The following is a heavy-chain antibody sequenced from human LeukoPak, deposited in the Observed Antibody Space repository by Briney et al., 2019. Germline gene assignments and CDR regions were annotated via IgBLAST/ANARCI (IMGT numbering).Heavy chain of an antibody. J-gene: IGHJ4*02. D-gene: IGHD3-22*01. CDR3: ARDRRYYYDSSGYIFDY. V-gene: IGHV1-69*04. CDR2: IIPILGIA. Sequence: SVKVSCKASGGTFSSYAISWVRQAPGQGLEWMGRIIPILGIANYAQKFQGRVTITADKSTSTAYMELSSLRSEDTAVYYCARDRRYYYDSSGYIFDYWGQGTLVTVSS. CDR1: GGTFSSYA.